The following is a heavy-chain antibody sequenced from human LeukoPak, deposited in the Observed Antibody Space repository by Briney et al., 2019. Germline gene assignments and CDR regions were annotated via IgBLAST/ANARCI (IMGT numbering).Heavy chain of an antibody. J-gene: IGHJ4*02. V-gene: IGHV3-7*05. D-gene: IGHD3/OR15-3a*01. CDR2: IKEDGGLM. CDR1: TFTFSYYW. Sequence: PGGSLRLSCTTSTFTFSYYWMGWVRQAPGKGLEWVASIKEDGGLMDYVDSVKGRFTISRDNAKNSLYLHMNNLRAEDTAVYYCARVGHGNHFEYWGQGTLVAVSS. CDR3: ARVGHGNHFEY.